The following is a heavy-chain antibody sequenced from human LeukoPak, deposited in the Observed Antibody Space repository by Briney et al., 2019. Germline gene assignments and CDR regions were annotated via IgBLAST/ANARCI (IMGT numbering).Heavy chain of an antibody. CDR2: MHYSGDT. CDR3: ARQLRDGDYIANLSDY. D-gene: IGHD4-17*01. J-gene: IGHJ4*02. V-gene: IGHV4-59*08. CDR1: GDSLSSVY. Sequence: SETLSLTCTFCGDSLSSVYWSWIRQPPGKGLEWIAYMHYSGDTNYNPSLKSRVTISLDTSKSQFSLKLSSVTAADTAVYYCARQLRDGDYIANLSDYWGQGTLVTVSS.